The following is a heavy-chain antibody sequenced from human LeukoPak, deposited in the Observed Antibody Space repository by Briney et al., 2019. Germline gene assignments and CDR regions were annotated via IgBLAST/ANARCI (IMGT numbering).Heavy chain of an antibody. CDR3: ARADGRSEGY. V-gene: IGHV4-61*02. CDR2: IYTSGST. Sequence: SETLSLTCTVSGGSISSGSYYWSWIRQPAGKGLEWIGRIYTSGSTNYNPSLKSRVTISIDTSKTQFSLKLSSVTAADTAVYYCARADGRSEGYWGQGTLVTVSS. CDR1: GGSISSGSYY. J-gene: IGHJ4*02.